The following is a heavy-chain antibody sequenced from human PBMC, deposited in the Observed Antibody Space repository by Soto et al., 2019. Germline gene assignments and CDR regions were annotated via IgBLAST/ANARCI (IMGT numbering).Heavy chain of an antibody. CDR1: GGSISSGGYY. CDR3: ARSDNLYDILTGYHPGYFDY. Sequence: QVQLQESGPGLVKPSQTLPLTCTVSGGSISSGGYYWSWIRQHPGKGLEWIGYIYYSGSTYYNPSLKSRVTISVDTSKNQFSLKLSSVTAADTAVYYCARSDNLYDILTGYHPGYFDYWGQGTLVTVSS. V-gene: IGHV4-31*03. D-gene: IGHD3-9*01. CDR2: IYYSGST. J-gene: IGHJ4*02.